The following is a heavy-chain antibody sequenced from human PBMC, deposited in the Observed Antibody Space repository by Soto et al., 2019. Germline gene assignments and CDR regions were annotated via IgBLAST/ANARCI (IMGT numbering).Heavy chain of an antibody. CDR3: ARKLQIGYCSGGSCYDNWFDP. CDR1: GDSITSNSYF. Sequence: TLSLTCTVSGDSITSNSYFWAWIRQPPGKGLEWIGSIYYSGTTYYNPSLKSRVTISVDRSKNQFSLKLSSVTAADTAVYYCARKLQIGYCSGGSCYDNWFDPWGQGTLVTVSS. CDR2: IYYSGTT. V-gene: IGHV4-39*07. D-gene: IGHD2-15*01. J-gene: IGHJ5*02.